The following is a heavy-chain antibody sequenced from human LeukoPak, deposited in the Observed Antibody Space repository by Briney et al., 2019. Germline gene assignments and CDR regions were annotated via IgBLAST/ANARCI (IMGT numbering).Heavy chain of an antibody. J-gene: IGHJ5*02. CDR3: ARGQGDYGEIWFDP. CDR1: GYTFTSYD. CDR2: MNPNSGNT. V-gene: IGHV1-8*01. Sequence: ASVKVSCKASGYTFTSYDINWVRQATGQGLEWMGWMNPNSGNTGYAQKFQGRVTMTRNTSISTAYMELSSLRSEDTAVYYCARGQGDYGEIWFDPWGQGTLVTVSS. D-gene: IGHD4-17*01.